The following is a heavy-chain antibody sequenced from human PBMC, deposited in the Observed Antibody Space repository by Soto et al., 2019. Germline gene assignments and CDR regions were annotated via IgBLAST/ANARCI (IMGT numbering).Heavy chain of an antibody. D-gene: IGHD6-19*01. CDR3: ARRGAGTGHYYDGMHV. CDR2: IYPGDSDT. J-gene: IGHJ6*02. CDR1: GYSFTSYL. Sequence: PGESLKISCQGSGYSFTSYLIVWVRQMPGKGLEWMGLIYPGDSDTRYSPSFQGQVTISVDKSISTAYLQWSSLKASDTAMYYCARRGAGTGHYYDGMHVWGQGATVTVYS. V-gene: IGHV5-51*01.